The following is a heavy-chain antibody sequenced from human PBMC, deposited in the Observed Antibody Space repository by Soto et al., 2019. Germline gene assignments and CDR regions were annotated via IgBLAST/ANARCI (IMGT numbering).Heavy chain of an antibody. CDR3: ARGQRFSDWFDP. CDR2: IYSSGST. Sequence: LSLTCTVSGGAISTYYWTWIRQPAGKGLEWIGRIYSSGSTKYNPSLQSRVTMSLDTSNNQFSLRLTSVTAADTAVYYCARGQRFSDWFDPWGQGTLVTVSS. D-gene: IGHD3-3*01. CDR1: GGAISTYY. J-gene: IGHJ5*02. V-gene: IGHV4-4*07.